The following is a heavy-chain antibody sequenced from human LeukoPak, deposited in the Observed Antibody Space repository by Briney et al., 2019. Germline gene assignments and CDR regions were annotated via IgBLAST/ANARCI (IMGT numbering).Heavy chain of an antibody. J-gene: IGHJ3*02. V-gene: IGHV4-4*07. D-gene: IGHD1-1*01. CDR2: ILTSGDT. Sequence: SETLSLTCTVSGGSISGNAWNWVRQPAGRGLEWIGRILTSGDTVYNPSLESRVTMSLDTSKNQFSLKLNSLTAADTAVYYCARRFNSGNDDVFDIWGQGTMVAVSS. CDR3: ARRFNSGNDDVFDI. CDR1: GGSISGNA.